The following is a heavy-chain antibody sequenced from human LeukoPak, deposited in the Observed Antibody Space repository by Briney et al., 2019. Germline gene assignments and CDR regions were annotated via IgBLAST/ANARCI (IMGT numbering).Heavy chain of an antibody. Sequence: GGSLRLSCAASGFIFDDYAMNWVRQAPGKGLEWVSGISWNSGSIGYADSAKGRFTISRDNAKNSLYLQMNSLRVEDTAVYYCARDSSMLRGPLVIYYFDFWGQGTLVTVSS. CDR2: ISWNSGSI. CDR3: ARDSSMLRGPLVIYYFDF. D-gene: IGHD3-10*01. J-gene: IGHJ4*02. V-gene: IGHV3-9*01. CDR1: GFIFDDYA.